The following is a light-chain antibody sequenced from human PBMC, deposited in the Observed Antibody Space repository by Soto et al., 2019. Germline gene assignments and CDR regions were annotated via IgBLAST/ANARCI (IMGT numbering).Light chain of an antibody. CDR2: DNN. J-gene: IGLJ3*02. CDR3: QSFDSSLNGWV. V-gene: IGLV1-40*01. CDR1: GSNIGAGYD. Sequence: QSVLTQPPSVSGAPGQRVTLSCTGSGSNIGAGYDVHWYQQIPGTAPKLLIFDNNNRPSGVPDRFSGSKSATSASLAITGLQAEDEADYYCQSFDSSLNGWVFGGGTKLTVL.